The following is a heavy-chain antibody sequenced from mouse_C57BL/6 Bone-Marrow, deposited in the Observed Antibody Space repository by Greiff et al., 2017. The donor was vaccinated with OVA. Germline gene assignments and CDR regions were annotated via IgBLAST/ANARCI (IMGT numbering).Heavy chain of an antibody. CDR2: ISNGGGST. J-gene: IGHJ3*01. CDR3: ARDGSSYVGFAY. Sequence: EVKVVESGGGLVQPGGSLKLSCAASGFTFSDYYMYWVRQTPEKRLEWVAYISNGGGSTYYPDTVKGRFTISRDNAKNTLYLQMSRLKSEDTAMYYCARDGSSYVGFAYWGQGTLVTVSA. D-gene: IGHD1-1*01. V-gene: IGHV5-12*01. CDR1: GFTFSDYY.